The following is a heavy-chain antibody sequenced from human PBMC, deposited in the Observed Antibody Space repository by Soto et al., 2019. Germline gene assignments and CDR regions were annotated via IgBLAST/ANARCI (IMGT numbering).Heavy chain of an antibody. CDR3: ARATGYYGSGSYYEEGYVWFDP. D-gene: IGHD3-10*01. Sequence: ASVKVSCKASGYTFTSYYMHWVRQAPGQGLEWMGIINPSGGSTSYAQKFQGRVTMTRDTSTSTVYMELSSLRSEDTAVYYCARATGYYGSGSYYEEGYVWFDPWGQGTLVTVSS. J-gene: IGHJ5*02. V-gene: IGHV1-46*03. CDR2: INPSGGST. CDR1: GYTFTSYY.